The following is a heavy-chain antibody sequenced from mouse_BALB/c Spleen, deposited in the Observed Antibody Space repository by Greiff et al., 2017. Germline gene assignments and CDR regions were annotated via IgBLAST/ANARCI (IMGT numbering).Heavy chain of an antibody. CDR1: GFTFSSFG. Sequence: EVQLVESGGGLVQPGGSRKLSCAASGFTFSSFGMHWVRQAPEKGLEWVAYISSGSSTIYYADTVKGRFTISRDNPKNTLFLQMTSLRSEDTAMYYCARATGDYWGQGTTLTVSS. CDR3: ARATGDY. D-gene: IGHD3-1*01. V-gene: IGHV5-17*02. CDR2: ISSGSSTI. J-gene: IGHJ2*01.